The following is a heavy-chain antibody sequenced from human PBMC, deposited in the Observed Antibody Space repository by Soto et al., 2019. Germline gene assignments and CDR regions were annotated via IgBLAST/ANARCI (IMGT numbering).Heavy chain of an antibody. CDR1: GFTFRHYC. Sequence: GGSLRLSCAASGFTFRHYCIHWVRQAPCKGLEWVAVIFHDEIKEYYADSVRGRFTISRDNSNNMLYLQMNSLRVEDTALYYCARDAAARDGRGGMDVFGRWTTVTVYS. V-gene: IGHV3-33*01. CDR3: ARDAAARDGRGGMDV. CDR2: IFHDEIKE. D-gene: IGHD6-6*01. J-gene: IGHJ6*02.